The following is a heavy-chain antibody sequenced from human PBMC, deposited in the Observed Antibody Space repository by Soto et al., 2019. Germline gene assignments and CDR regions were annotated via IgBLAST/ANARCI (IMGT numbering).Heavy chain of an antibody. Sequence: ASVKVSCKASGYIFTTFDINWVRQATGQGLEWVGWMNPNSGYTGYAQKFQGRVTMTRNTSISTAYMELSSLRSEDTAVYYCARGAAATSWYRPNNWFDPWGQGTLVTVSS. CDR3: ARGAAATSWYRPNNWFDP. CDR2: MNPNSGYT. V-gene: IGHV1-8*01. CDR1: GYIFTTFD. J-gene: IGHJ5*02. D-gene: IGHD1-26*01.